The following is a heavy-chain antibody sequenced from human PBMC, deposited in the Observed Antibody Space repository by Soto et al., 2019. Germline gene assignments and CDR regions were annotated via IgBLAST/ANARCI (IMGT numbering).Heavy chain of an antibody. V-gene: IGHV4-30-4*01. J-gene: IGHJ4*02. D-gene: IGHD3-10*01. CDR2: IYYSGST. CDR3: ARHYGSGSYTRDYFDY. Sequence: SETLSLTCTVSGGSISSGDYYWSWIRQPPGKGLEWIGYIYYSGSTYYNPSLKSRVTISVDTSKNQFSLKLCSVTAADTAVYYCARHYGSGSYTRDYFDYWGQGTLVTVSS. CDR1: GGSISSGDYY.